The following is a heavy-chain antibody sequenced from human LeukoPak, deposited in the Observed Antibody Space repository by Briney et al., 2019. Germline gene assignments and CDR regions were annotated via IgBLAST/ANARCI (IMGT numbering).Heavy chain of an antibody. CDR1: GGSISSGGYY. D-gene: IGHD5-18*01. Sequence: KPSETLSLTCTVSGGSISSGGYYWSWIRQHPGKGLEWIGYIYYSGSTYYNPSLKSRVTISVDTSKNQFSLKLSSVTAADTAVYYCARDGYSYGVDDAFDIWGQGTMVTVSS. V-gene: IGHV4-31*03. CDR3: ARDGYSYGVDDAFDI. J-gene: IGHJ3*02. CDR2: IYYSGST.